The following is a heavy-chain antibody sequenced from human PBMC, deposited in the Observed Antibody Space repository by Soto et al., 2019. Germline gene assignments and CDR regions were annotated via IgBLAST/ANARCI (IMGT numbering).Heavy chain of an antibody. CDR2: INAGNGNT. V-gene: IGHV1-3*01. Sequence: ASVKVSCKASGYTFTSYAMHWVRQAPGQRLEWMGWINAGNGNTKYSQKFQGRVTITRDTSASTAYMELSSLRSEDTAVYYCARGPYCSSTSCYAKYFDYWGQGTLVTVSS. D-gene: IGHD2-2*01. CDR1: GYTFTSYA. J-gene: IGHJ4*02. CDR3: ARGPYCSSTSCYAKYFDY.